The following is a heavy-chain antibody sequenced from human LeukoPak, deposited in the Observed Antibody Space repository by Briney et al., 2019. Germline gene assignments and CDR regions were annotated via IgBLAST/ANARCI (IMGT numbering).Heavy chain of an antibody. V-gene: IGHV1-2*06. CDR3: ARGTSLEMATILPVT. CDR2: INPNSGGT. J-gene: IGHJ4*02. D-gene: IGHD5-24*01. Sequence: ASVKVSCKASGYTFTGYYMHWVRQAPGQGLEWMGRINPNSGGTNYAQKFQGRVTMTRDTSISTAYMELSRLRSDDTAVYYCARGTSLEMATILPVTWGKGTLVTVSS. CDR1: GYTFTGYY.